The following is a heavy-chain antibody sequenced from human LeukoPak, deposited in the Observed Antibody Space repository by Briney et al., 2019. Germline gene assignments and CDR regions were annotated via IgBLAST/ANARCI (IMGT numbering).Heavy chain of an antibody. CDR2: IYSGGDA. Sequence: GGSLRLSCAASGFTVSSNYMSWVRQAPGKGLEWVSVIYSGGDAYSADSVKGRFTISRHNSKNTLYLQMSSLRAEDTAVYYCAGGSRRDGYDYWGQGTLVTVSS. J-gene: IGHJ4*02. CDR1: GFTVSSNY. D-gene: IGHD5-24*01. CDR3: AGGSRRDGYDY. V-gene: IGHV3-53*04.